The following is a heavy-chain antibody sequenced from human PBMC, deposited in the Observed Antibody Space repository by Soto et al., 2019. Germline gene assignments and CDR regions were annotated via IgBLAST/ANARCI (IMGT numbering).Heavy chain of an antibody. D-gene: IGHD3-10*01. Sequence: QVQLVQSGAEVKKPGSSVKVSCKASGDTFNFYTINWVRQAPGLGLEWMGRFNPILSFSNSALKFQGRVNLTADKATSTANMVLSTLRSEDTAIYYYATSFVSGSRALDCWGQGALFTLSS. CDR2: FNPILSFS. V-gene: IGHV1-69*02. CDR1: GDTFNFYT. J-gene: IGHJ4*02. CDR3: ATSFVSGSRALDC.